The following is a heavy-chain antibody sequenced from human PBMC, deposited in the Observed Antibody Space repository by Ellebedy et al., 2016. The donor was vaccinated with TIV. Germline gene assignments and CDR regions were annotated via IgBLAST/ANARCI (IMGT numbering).Heavy chain of an antibody. J-gene: IGHJ4*02. CDR3: AKDPYDFWSGYFDY. Sequence: GGSLRLSXAASGFTFSSYDMHWVRQATGKGLEWVSAIGTAGDTYYPGSVKGRFTISRENAKNSLYLQMNSLRAEDTAVHYCAKDPYDFWSGYFDYWGQGTLVTVSS. D-gene: IGHD3-3*01. V-gene: IGHV3-13*01. CDR2: IGTAGDT. CDR1: GFTFSSYD.